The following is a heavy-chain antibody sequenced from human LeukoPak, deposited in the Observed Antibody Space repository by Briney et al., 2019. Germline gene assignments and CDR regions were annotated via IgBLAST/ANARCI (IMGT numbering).Heavy chain of an antibody. Sequence: GGSLRLSCAASGFTFNSHAMSWVRQAPGKGLEWVSEISSSGGSTYYADSVKGRFTISRDNSKNTLSLQMNSLRAEDTAVYYCAKDDYYDSSGYYGYWGQGTLVTVSS. CDR2: ISSSGGST. J-gene: IGHJ4*02. V-gene: IGHV3-23*01. D-gene: IGHD3-22*01. CDR1: GFTFNSHA. CDR3: AKDDYYDSSGYYGY.